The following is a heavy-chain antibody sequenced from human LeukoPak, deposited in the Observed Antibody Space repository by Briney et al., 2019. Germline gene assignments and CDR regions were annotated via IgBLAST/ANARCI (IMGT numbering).Heavy chain of an antibody. Sequence: SETLSLTCTVSGGSLSSGSYYWSWIRQPAGKGLEWIGRIYTSGSTKYNPSLRSRVTISVDTSKNQFSLKLSSVTAADTAVYYCARVYGSGSYYNGYYYYYMDVWGKGTTVTISS. V-gene: IGHV4-61*02. CDR1: GGSLSSGSYY. D-gene: IGHD3-10*01. CDR3: ARVYGSGSYYNGYYYYYMDV. J-gene: IGHJ6*03. CDR2: IYTSGST.